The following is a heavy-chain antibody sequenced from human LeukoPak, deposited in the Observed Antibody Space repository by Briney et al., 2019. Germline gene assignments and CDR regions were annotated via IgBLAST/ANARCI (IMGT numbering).Heavy chain of an antibody. V-gene: IGHV3-48*01. CDR3: ARVWSSGWPDPKANFDY. D-gene: IGHD6-19*01. Sequence: GGSLRLSCAAYGFTFSTYSMNWVRQAPGKGLEWVSYISSSSSTIYYADSVKGRFTISRDNAKNSLYLQMNSLRAEDTAVYYCARVWSSGWPDPKANFDYWGQGTLVTVSS. CDR2: ISSSSSTI. J-gene: IGHJ4*02. CDR1: GFTFSTYS.